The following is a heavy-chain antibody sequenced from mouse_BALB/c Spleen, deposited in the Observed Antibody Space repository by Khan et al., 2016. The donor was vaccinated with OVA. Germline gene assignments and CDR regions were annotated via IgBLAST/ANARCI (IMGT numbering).Heavy chain of an antibody. J-gene: IGHJ3*01. CDR1: GYTFTDYY. CDR2: IYPGSDNT. CDR3: PREWADWFAY. Sequence: QVQLKESGAELARPGASVTLSCKASGYTFTDYYINWMRQRTGKGLEWIGEIYPGSDNTYYTEKFKGQATLTVDKSSSTAYLQISRLTSEDSAVYFSPREWADWFAYWGQGTSVTVSA. V-gene: IGHV1-76*01.